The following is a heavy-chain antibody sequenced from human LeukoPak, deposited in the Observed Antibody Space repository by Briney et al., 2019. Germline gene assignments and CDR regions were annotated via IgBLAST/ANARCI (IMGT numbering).Heavy chain of an antibody. CDR2: ISGSGGST. CDR3: AKGGSGWAAYFQH. Sequence: PGGSLRLSCAASGFIYNNYAMSWVRQAPGKGLEWVSGISGSGGSTYYADSVKGRFTISRDNSKNTLYLQMNSLRAEDTAVYYWAKGGSGWAAYFQHWGQGTLVIVSS. CDR1: GFIYNNYA. D-gene: IGHD6-25*01. J-gene: IGHJ1*01. V-gene: IGHV3-23*01.